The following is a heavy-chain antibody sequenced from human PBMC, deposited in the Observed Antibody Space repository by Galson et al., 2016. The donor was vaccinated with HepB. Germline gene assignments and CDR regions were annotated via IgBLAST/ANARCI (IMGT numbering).Heavy chain of an antibody. Sequence: SLRLSCAASGFAFSDYWMNWIRQGPGRGLEWVSRIIGNGGAPPSADSVRGRFTISRDNARNTVNLHMHSPRAEDTGVYYCARAGGVGWLDVWGQGTTVTVSS. CDR3: ARAGGVGWLDV. CDR2: IIGNGGAP. D-gene: IGHD3-16*01. V-gene: IGHV3-74*01. J-gene: IGHJ6*02. CDR1: GFAFSDYW.